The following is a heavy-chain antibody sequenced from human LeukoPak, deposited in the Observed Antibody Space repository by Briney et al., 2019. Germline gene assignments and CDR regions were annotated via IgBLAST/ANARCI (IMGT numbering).Heavy chain of an antibody. CDR3: ARFVGKIAVAGPHQDY. CDR2: MNPNSGNT. D-gene: IGHD6-19*01. CDR1: GGTFSSYA. V-gene: IGHV1-8*02. J-gene: IGHJ4*02. Sequence: ASVKVSCKASGGTFSSYAISWVRQATGQGLEWMGWMNPNSGNTGYAQKFQGRVTMTRNTSISTAYMELSSLRSEDTAVYYCARFVGKIAVAGPHQDYWGQGTLVTVSS.